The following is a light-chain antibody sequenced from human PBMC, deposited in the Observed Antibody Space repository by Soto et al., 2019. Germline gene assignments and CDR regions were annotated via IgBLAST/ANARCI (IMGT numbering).Light chain of an antibody. V-gene: IGKV1-39*01. CDR1: ESIRNN. Sequence: DIQMTQSPSSLSASVGDRVTITCRASESIRNNLNWYQQKPGKAPKLLIYAASTLQSGVPSRFSGSGSGTDFTLTISSLQPEDFATYYCQQSYSTPRTFGQGTKLEIK. CDR3: QQSYSTPRT. CDR2: AAS. J-gene: IGKJ2*01.